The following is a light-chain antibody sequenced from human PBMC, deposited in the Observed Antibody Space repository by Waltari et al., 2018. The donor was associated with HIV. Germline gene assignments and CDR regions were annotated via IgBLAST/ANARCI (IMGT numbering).Light chain of an antibody. J-gene: IGKJ2*01. V-gene: IGKV3-15*01. Sequence: EIVMTQSPATLSVSPGERATLSCRASQSVSSNLAWYQQKPGQAPRLLIYGASTRTTGIAPRFSGSGSETEFTLTINSLQSEDFAVYYCQQYNNWPPTFSQGTKLEIK. CDR3: QQYNNWPPT. CDR2: GAS. CDR1: QSVSSN.